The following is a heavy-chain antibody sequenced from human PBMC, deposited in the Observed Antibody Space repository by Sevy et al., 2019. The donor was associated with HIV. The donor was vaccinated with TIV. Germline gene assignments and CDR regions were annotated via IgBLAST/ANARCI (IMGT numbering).Heavy chain of an antibody. CDR2: ISGSGGST. CDR1: GFTFSTYA. J-gene: IGHJ4*02. Sequence: GGSLRLSCTASGFTFSTYAMSWVRQAPGKGLEWVSAISGSGGSTYYEDSVKGKFTVSRDNSKNTLFLQMNNLRADDTAVYYCAKGAYGDYRPPFDYWGQGTLVTVSS. D-gene: IGHD4-17*01. CDR3: AKGAYGDYRPPFDY. V-gene: IGHV3-23*01.